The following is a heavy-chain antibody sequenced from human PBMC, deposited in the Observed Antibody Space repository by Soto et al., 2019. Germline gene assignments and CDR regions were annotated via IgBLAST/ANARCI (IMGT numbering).Heavy chain of an antibody. CDR2: IKQDGSEE. CDR1: GFTFSSYW. CDR3: ARIAASGRGWDV. J-gene: IGHJ6*02. Sequence: EVQLVESGGGLVQPGGSLRLSCVDSGFTFSSYWMSWVRQARVKGLEWVGNIKQDGSEENYVDSVKGRFTISRDNAKNSMYLQMNSLRAEDTAVYYSARIAASGRGWDVWGQGTTVVVSS. V-gene: IGHV3-7*01. D-gene: IGHD6-13*01.